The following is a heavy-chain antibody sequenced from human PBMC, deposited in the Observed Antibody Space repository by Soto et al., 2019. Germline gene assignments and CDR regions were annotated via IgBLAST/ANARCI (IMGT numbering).Heavy chain of an antibody. D-gene: IGHD3-16*01. Sequence: GGSLRLSCTASGFNFSNHAMSWVRQAPGKGLEWVSIISGSGGTTYYADSVKGRFTISRDNSKNTLYLQMNSLRAEDTAIYCAKDLGIITFMYYFGSWGLGTLVTVSS. CDR3: AKDLGIITFMYYFGS. V-gene: IGHV3-23*01. J-gene: IGHJ4*02. CDR1: GFNFSNHA. CDR2: ISGSGGTT.